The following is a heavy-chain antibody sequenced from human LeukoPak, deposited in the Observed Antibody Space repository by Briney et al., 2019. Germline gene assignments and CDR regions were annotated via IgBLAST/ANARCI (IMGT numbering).Heavy chain of an antibody. V-gene: IGHV4-4*02. CDR3: ARVGDSSGYYPFDY. D-gene: IGHD3-22*01. Sequence: PSETLSLTCAVSGGSIGSSNWWSWVRQPPGKGLEWIGEIYHSGSTNYNPSLKSRVTISVDKSKNQFSLKLSSVTAADTAVFYCARVGDSSGYYPFDYWGQGTLVTVSS. CDR1: GGSIGSSNW. CDR2: IYHSGST. J-gene: IGHJ4*02.